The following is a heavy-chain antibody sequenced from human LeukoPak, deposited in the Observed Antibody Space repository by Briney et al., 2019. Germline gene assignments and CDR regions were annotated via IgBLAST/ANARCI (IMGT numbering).Heavy chain of an antibody. J-gene: IGHJ3*01. V-gene: IGHV3-66*02. CDR2: IHSGGTA. CDR3: ARGGLGGEALEV. D-gene: IGHD3-10*01. Sequence: GGSLRLSCAASGFTVSGHYMSWVRQAPGKGLEWVSVIHSGGTAYYADSVKGRFTVSRDNSKNTLFLQLNSLRPEDTALYYCARGGLGGEALEVWGQGTMVTVSS. CDR1: GFTVSGHY.